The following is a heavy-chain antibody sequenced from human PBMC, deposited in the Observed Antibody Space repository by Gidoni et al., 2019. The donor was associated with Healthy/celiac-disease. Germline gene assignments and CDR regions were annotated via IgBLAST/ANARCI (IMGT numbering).Heavy chain of an antibody. Sequence: EVQLVESGGGLVQPGGSLRLSCAASGFTFSSYSMNWVCQAPGKGLEWVSYISSSSSTIYYADSVKGRFTISRDNAKNSLYLQMNSLRDEDTAVYYCARDRVAAAGKYWYFDLWGRGTLVTVSS. CDR1: GFTFSSYS. CDR2: ISSSSSTI. J-gene: IGHJ2*01. D-gene: IGHD6-13*01. V-gene: IGHV3-48*02. CDR3: ARDRVAAAGKYWYFDL.